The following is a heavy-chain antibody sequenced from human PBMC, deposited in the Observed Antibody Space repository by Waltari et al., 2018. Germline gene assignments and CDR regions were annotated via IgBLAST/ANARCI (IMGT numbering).Heavy chain of an antibody. CDR3: ASQRAGSGWLSIDY. D-gene: IGHD6-19*01. CDR2: INPDGGST. J-gene: IGHJ4*02. Sequence: QVQLVQSGAEVKKPGASVKVSCKASGYPFTTYYMHWVRQAPGQGLEWVGIINPDGGSTSYAQKFQDRLTMTRDTSTSTVYMQLTGLTSEDTAVYYCASQRAGSGWLSIDYWGQGTLVTVSS. CDR1: GYPFTTYY. V-gene: IGHV1-46*03.